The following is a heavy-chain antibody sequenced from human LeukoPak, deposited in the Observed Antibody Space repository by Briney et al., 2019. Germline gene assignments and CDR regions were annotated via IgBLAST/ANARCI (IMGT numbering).Heavy chain of an antibody. Sequence: GGSLRLSCAASGFTFDDYAMQWVRQVPGKGREWVSGVGWNSGSIGYADCVKGRFTISRDNAKNSLYLQMNSLRAEDTALYYCTKDIDGDYRFGVDFWGQGTLVTVSS. J-gene: IGHJ4*02. D-gene: IGHD4-17*01. V-gene: IGHV3-9*01. CDR2: VGWNSGSI. CDR3: TKDIDGDYRFGVDF. CDR1: GFTFDDYA.